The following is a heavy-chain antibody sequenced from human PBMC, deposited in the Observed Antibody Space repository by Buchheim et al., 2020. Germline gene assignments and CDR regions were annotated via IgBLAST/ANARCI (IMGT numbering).Heavy chain of an antibody. V-gene: IGHV4-34*01. Sequence: QVQLQQWGAGLLKPSETLSLTCAVYGGSFSGYSWTWIRQPPEKGLEWIGEINDRGTTNYNPSLKSRVTITRDTSNKQFSLQRRSVTAPDTAVYYCARGMGANYWGQGTL. D-gene: IGHD1-26*01. CDR3: ARGMGANY. CDR1: GGSFSGYS. CDR2: INDRGTT. J-gene: IGHJ4*02.